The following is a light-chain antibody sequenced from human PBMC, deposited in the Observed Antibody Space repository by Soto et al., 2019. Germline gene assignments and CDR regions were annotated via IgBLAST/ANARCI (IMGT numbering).Light chain of an antibody. CDR2: WAS. CDR3: HQYFVAPRT. J-gene: IGKJ1*01. V-gene: IGKV4-1*01. Sequence: EIVMTQSPDSLAVSLGERATFNCKSSQSILRTSNGMNYLAWYQEKPGQPPKRLIYWASTRESGVPDRFSGSGSETDFTLTISSLQAEDVAVYYCHQYFVAPRTFGQGTKVEIK. CDR1: QSILRTSNGMNY.